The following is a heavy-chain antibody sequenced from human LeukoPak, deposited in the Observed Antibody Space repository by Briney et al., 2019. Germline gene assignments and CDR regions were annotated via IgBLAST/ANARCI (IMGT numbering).Heavy chain of an antibody. Sequence: TGGSLRLSCAASGFTFSIYAMSWVRQAPGKGLEWVSAISGSGGSTYYADSVKGRFTISRDNSKNTLYLQMNSLRAEDTAVYYCAKSPKDVVVPAASNWFDPWGQGTLVTVSS. CDR3: AKSPKDVVVPAASNWFDP. CDR2: ISGSGGST. V-gene: IGHV3-23*01. D-gene: IGHD2-2*01. J-gene: IGHJ5*02. CDR1: GFTFSIYA.